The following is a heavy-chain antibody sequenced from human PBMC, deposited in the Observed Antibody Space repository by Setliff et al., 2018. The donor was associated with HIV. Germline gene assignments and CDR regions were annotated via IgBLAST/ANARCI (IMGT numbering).Heavy chain of an antibody. D-gene: IGHD3-3*01. V-gene: IGHV4-61*02. CDR3: ARANFWSGYYGY. CDR1: GGSISSGSYY. J-gene: IGHJ4*02. Sequence: SETLSLTCTVSGGSISSGSYYWSWIRQPAGKGLEWIGRIYTTGSTNYNPSLKSRVTISVDTSKNQFSLKLSSVTAADTAVYYCARANFWSGYYGYWGQGTLVTVSS. CDR2: IYTTGST.